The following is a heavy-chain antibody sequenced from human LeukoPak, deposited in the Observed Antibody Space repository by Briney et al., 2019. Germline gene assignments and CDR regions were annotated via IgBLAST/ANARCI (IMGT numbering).Heavy chain of an antibody. D-gene: IGHD6-19*01. V-gene: IGHV4-59*08. CDR2: IYYSGST. CDR3: ASSYSSGWYSPILFDI. CDR1: GGSISSYY. Sequence: SETLSLTCTVSGGSISSYYWSWIRQPPGKGLEWIGYIYYSGSTNYNPSLKSRVTISVDTSKNQFSLKLSSVTAADTAVYYCASSYSSGWYSPILFDIWGQGTMVTVSS. J-gene: IGHJ3*02.